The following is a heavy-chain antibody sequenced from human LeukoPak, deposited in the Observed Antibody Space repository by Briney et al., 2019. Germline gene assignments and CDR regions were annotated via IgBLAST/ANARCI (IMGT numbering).Heavy chain of an antibody. V-gene: IGHV1-18*01. Sequence: VASVKVSCKASGYTFTSYGISWVRQAPGQGLEWMGWISAYNGNTNYAQKLQGRVTMTTDTSTSTDYMELRSLRSDGTAVYYCARLRVGATPFDYWGQGTLVTVSS. CDR1: GYTFTSYG. CDR3: ARLRVGATPFDY. D-gene: IGHD1-26*01. J-gene: IGHJ4*02. CDR2: ISAYNGNT.